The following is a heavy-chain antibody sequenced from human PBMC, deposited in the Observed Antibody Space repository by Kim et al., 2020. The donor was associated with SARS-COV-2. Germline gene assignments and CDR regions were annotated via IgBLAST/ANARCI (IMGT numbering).Heavy chain of an antibody. J-gene: IGHJ6*02. D-gene: IGHD6-19*01. CDR3: ARAGSEQWQVYYYGMDV. V-gene: IGHV3-7*03. Sequence: GGSLRLSCAASGFTFSSYWMSWVRQAPGKGLEWVANIKQDGSEKYYVDSVKGRFTISRDNAKNSLYLQMNSLRAEDTAVYYCARAGSEQWQVYYYGMDVWGQGTTVTVSS. CDR1: GFTFSSYW. CDR2: IKQDGSEK.